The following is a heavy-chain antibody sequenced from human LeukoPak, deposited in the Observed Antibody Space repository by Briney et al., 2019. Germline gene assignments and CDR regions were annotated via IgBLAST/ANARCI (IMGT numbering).Heavy chain of an antibody. D-gene: IGHD6-13*01. CDR2: IYYSGST. V-gene: IGHV4-31*03. J-gene: IGHJ6*03. CDR1: GGSISSGGYY. Sequence: SETLSLTCTVSGGSISSGGYYWSWIRQHPGKGLEWIGYIYYSGSTYYNPSFKSRVAISVDTSKNQFSLKLSSVTAADTAVYYCARELRIAAAGYYYYYKDVWGKGTTVTVSS. CDR3: ARELRIAAAGYYYYYKDV.